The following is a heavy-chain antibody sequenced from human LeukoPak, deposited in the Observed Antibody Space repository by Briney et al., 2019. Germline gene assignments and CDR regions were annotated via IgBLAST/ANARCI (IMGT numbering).Heavy chain of an antibody. CDR3: ARAPRYYYDSSGHLYYFDY. D-gene: IGHD3-22*01. CDR2: INHSGST. J-gene: IGHJ4*02. Sequence: SETLSLTCAVYGGSFSGYYWSWIRQPPGKGLEWIGEINHSGSTNYNPSLKSRVTISVDTSKNQFSLKLSSVTAADTAVYYCARAPRYYYDSSGHLYYFDYWGQGTLVTVSS. V-gene: IGHV4-34*01. CDR1: GGSFSGYY.